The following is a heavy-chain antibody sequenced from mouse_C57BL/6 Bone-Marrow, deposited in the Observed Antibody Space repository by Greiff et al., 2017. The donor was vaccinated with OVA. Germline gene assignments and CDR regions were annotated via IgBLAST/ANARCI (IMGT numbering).Heavy chain of an antibody. CDR2: IYPGDGDT. Sequence: VQLQQSGPELVKPGASVKISCKASGYAFSSSWMNWVKQRPGKGLEWIGRIYPGDGDTNYNGKFKGKATLTADKSSSTAYMQLSSLTSEDSAVYCCARHGDGYYASYFDYWGQGTTLTVSS. V-gene: IGHV1-82*01. J-gene: IGHJ2*01. CDR3: ARHGDGYYASYFDY. CDR1: GYAFSSSW. D-gene: IGHD2-3*01.